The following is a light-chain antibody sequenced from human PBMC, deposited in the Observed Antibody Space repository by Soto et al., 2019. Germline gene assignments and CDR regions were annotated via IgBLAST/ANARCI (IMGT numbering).Light chain of an antibody. V-gene: IGKV3-20*01. CDR1: QTVSSSY. Sequence: IVLTQSPGTLSLSPGERATLSWRASQTVSSSYLAWYQQKPGQAPRLLIYGVSSRATGIPYRFSGSGSGTDFTLTISRLEPEDFAVYYCQQYGRSPPITFGQGTRLEIK. CDR3: QQYGRSPPIT. J-gene: IGKJ5*01. CDR2: GVS.